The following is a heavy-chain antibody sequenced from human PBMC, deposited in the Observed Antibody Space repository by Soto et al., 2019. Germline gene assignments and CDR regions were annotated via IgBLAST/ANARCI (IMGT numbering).Heavy chain of an antibody. CDR2: IYSGGST. CDR3: ARDSGGNYYYYYGMDA. Sequence: GGSLRLSCAASGFTVSSNYMSWVRQAPGKGLEWVSVIYSGGSTYYADSVKGRFTISRDNSKNTLYLQMNSLRAEDTVVYYCARDSGGNYYYYYGMDAWGQGTTVTVSS. V-gene: IGHV3-53*01. CDR1: GFTVSSNY. J-gene: IGHJ6*02. D-gene: IGHD4-4*01.